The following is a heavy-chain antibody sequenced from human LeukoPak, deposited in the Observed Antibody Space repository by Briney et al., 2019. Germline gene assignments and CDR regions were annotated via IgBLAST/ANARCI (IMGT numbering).Heavy chain of an antibody. J-gene: IGHJ4*02. CDR1: GYTFTSYG. V-gene: IGHV1-18*01. D-gene: IGHD3-22*01. CDR3: ARDYYDSSGYYYSDY. CDR2: ISAYNGNT. Sequence: ASVKVSCKASGYTFTSYGISWVRQAPGQGLEWTGWISAYNGNTNYAQKLQGRVTMTTDTSTSTAYMELRSLRSDDTAVYYCARDYYDSSGYYYSDYWGQGTLVTVSS.